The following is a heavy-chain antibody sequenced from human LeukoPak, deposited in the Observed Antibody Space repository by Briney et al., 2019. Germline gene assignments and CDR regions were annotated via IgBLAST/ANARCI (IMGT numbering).Heavy chain of an antibody. CDR3: ARFAAYYYDSSGYYMDY. Sequence: GASVKVSCKASGYTFTSYDISRVRHAPAQGLEWMGWISAYNGNTTYAQTLQGRVTMTTDTSTSTAYMELRRLSSDDTAVYYCARFAAYYYDSSGYYMDYWGQGTLVTVSS. J-gene: IGHJ4*02. D-gene: IGHD3-22*01. V-gene: IGHV1-18*01. CDR2: ISAYNGNT. CDR1: GYTFTSYD.